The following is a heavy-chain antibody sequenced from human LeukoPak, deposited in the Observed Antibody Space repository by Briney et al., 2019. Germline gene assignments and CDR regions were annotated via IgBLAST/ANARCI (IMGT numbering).Heavy chain of an antibody. J-gene: IGHJ5*02. CDR2: INPNSGGT. CDR1: GYTFTGYY. V-gene: IGHV1-2*02. CDR3: ARSPPPLLYDFWSGYYDRNWFDP. Sequence: ASVKVSCKASGYTFTGYYMHWVRQAPGQGLEWMGWINPNSGGTNYAQKFQGRVTMTRDTSISTAYMELSRLRSDDTAVYYCARSPPPLLYDFWSGYYDRNWFDPWGQGTLVTVSS. D-gene: IGHD3-3*01.